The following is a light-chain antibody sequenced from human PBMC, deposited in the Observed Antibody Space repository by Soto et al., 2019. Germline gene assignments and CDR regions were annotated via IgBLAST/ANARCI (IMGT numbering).Light chain of an antibody. V-gene: IGLV2-14*01. CDR3: NSYTSKSTVV. Sequence: QSALTQPASVSGSPGQSITISCTGTSSDVGGYNYVSWYQQHPGKAPKLIIYEVSNRPSGVSNRFSGSKSGNTASLTISGLQAEDEADYYCNSYTSKSTVVFGTGTKRTVL. CDR2: EVS. J-gene: IGLJ1*01. CDR1: SSDVGGYNY.